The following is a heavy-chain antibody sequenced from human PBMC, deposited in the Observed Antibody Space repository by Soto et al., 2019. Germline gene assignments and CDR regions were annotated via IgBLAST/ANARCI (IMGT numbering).Heavy chain of an antibody. V-gene: IGHV3-30-3*01. D-gene: IGHD2-8*02. CDR1: GFTFSYYA. Sequence: LRLSCAASGFTFSYYAMHWVRQAPGKGLEWMAVISDNGNTKYLADSVKGRFTISRDTSKNTLYLQMSSLRVEDTAVYYCARDPGGYPLGSFNIWGQGTRVTVSS. J-gene: IGHJ3*02. CDR3: ARDPGGYPLGSFNI. CDR2: ISDNGNTK.